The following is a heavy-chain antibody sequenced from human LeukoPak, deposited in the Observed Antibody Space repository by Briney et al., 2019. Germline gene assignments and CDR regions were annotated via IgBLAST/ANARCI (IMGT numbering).Heavy chain of an antibody. J-gene: IGHJ4*02. CDR2: LTDSGDAT. CDR3: ARDSGYFDY. D-gene: IGHD3-10*01. CDR1: GFTFSHYA. Sequence: GGSLRLSCAVSGFTFSHYAMSWVRQAPGTGLEWVGSLTDSGDATYYADSVKGRFTISRDNAKNSLYLQMNSLRDEDTAVYYCARDSGYFDYWGQGTLVTVSS. V-gene: IGHV3-23*01.